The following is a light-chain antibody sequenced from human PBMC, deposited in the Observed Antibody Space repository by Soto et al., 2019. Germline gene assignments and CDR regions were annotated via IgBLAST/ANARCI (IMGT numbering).Light chain of an antibody. Sequence: DIQMTQSPSTLSASVGDRVTITCRASQSIARWVAWYQQKPGKAPKLLIYDASNLESGVPSRFSGSGSGTEFTLTIISLQPDDFATYYCQKYNSYWTFGPGTKVEIK. J-gene: IGKJ1*01. CDR3: QKYNSYWT. CDR2: DAS. V-gene: IGKV1-5*01. CDR1: QSIARW.